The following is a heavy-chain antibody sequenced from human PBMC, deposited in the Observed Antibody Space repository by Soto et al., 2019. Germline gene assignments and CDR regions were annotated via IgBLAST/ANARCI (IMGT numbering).Heavy chain of an antibody. CDR2: IIPIFGTA. D-gene: IGHD6-13*01. J-gene: IGHJ5*02. Sequence: QVQLVQSGAEVKKPGSSVKVSCKASGGTFSSYAISWVRQAPGQGLEWMGGIIPIFGTANYAQKFQGRVTIXPDESTSTAYMELSSRRSEDTAVYYCALHTSGAAAGTWWFDPWGQGTLVTVSS. CDR3: ALHTSGAAAGTWWFDP. CDR1: GGTFSSYA. V-gene: IGHV1-69*05.